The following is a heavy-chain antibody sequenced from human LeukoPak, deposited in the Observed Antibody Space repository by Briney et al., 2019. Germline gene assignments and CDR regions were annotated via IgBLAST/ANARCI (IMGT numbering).Heavy chain of an antibody. CDR1: GGSMSSYY. CDR3: ARGARAGYNLEPFDY. D-gene: IGHD5-24*01. V-gene: IGHV4-59*08. CDR2: IYYSGST. Sequence: ASETLSLTCTVSGGSMSSYYWSWIRQPPGKGLEWIGSIYYSGSTKYNPSLKSRVTISVDTSKNQFSLKLSSVTAADTAVYYCARGARAGYNLEPFDYWGQGTLVTVSS. J-gene: IGHJ4*02.